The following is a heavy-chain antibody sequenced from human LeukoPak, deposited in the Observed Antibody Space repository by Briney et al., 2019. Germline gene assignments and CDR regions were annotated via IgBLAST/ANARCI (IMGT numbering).Heavy chain of an antibody. D-gene: IGHD3-10*01. V-gene: IGHV1-24*01. CDR1: GYTLTELS. CDR3: ATTHGGYFDY. Sequence: GASVRVSCKVSGYTLTELSMRWVRQAPGKGLEWMGGFDPEDGETIYAQKFQGRVTMTEDTSTDTAYMELSSLRSEDTAVYYCATTHGGYFDYWGQGTLVTVSS. CDR2: FDPEDGET. J-gene: IGHJ4*02.